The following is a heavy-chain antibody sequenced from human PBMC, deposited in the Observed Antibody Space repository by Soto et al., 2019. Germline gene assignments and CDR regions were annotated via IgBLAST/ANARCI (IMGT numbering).Heavy chain of an antibody. V-gene: IGHV4-34*01. J-gene: IGHJ4*02. CDR1: GGSFSGYY. CDR2: INHSGST. CDR3: ARGLGVVVPAAIDY. D-gene: IGHD2-2*01. Sequence: QVQLQQWGAGLLKPSETLSLTCAVYGGSFSGYYWSWIRQPPGKGLEWIGEINHSGSTNYNPSLQSQVTISVDTSKNQFSLNLSSVTAADTAVYYCARGLGVVVPAAIDYWGQGTMVTVSS.